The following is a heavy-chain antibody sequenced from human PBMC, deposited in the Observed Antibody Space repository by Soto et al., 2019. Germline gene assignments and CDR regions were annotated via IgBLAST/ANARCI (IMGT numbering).Heavy chain of an antibody. J-gene: IGHJ4*02. CDR2: INPSGGFT. CDR1: GYTFTNYY. D-gene: IGHD3-3*01. Sequence: QVQLVQSGAEVKKPGASVKVSCKASGYTFTNYYIHWVRQAPGQGLEWMGIINPSGGFTTYAQKIQGRVTMSRDTSMSTVFMELSSLRSEDTALYWCARGQEWLLLLDYWGQGTLVTVSS. CDR3: ARGQEWLLLLDY. V-gene: IGHV1-46*01.